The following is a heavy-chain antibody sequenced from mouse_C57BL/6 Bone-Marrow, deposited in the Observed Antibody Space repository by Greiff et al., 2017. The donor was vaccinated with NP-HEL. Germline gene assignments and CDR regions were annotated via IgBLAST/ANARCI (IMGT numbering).Heavy chain of an antibody. J-gene: IGHJ2*01. CDR1: GYSFTGYY. V-gene: IGHV1-42*01. D-gene: IGHD1-1*01. CDR3: ARSTTVVADY. CDR2: INPSTGGT. Sequence: VQLQQSGPELVKPGASVKISCKASGYSFTGYYMNWVKQSPEKSLEWIGEINPSTGGTTYNQKFKAKATLTVDKSSSTAYMQLKSLTSEDSAVYDCARSTTVVADYWGQGTTLTVSS.